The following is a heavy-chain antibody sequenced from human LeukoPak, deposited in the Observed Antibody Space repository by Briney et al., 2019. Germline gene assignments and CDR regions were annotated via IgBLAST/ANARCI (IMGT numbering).Heavy chain of an antibody. CDR1: GFTFSSYW. V-gene: IGHV3-74*01. CDR2: INSDGSST. J-gene: IGHJ4*02. D-gene: IGHD3-3*01. CDR3: AKDGYYDFWSGYYKDPYYFDY. Sequence: QPGGSLRLSCAASGFTFSSYWMYWVRQAPGKGLVWVSCINSDGSSTTYADSVKGRFTISRDNSKNTLYLQMNSLRAEDTAVYYCAKDGYYDFWSGYYKDPYYFDYWGQGTLVTVSS.